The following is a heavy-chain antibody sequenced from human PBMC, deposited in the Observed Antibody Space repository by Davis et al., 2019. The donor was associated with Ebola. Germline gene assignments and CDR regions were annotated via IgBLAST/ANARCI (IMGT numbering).Heavy chain of an antibody. Sequence: GESLKISCQGSGYSFTSYGISWVRQAPGQGLEWMGRINPNSGGTNYAQKFQGRVTMTRDTSISTAYMELSRLRSDDTAVYYCATFVDTSSDYWGQGTLVTVSS. CDR2: INPNSGGT. J-gene: IGHJ4*02. CDR1: GYSFTSYG. D-gene: IGHD5-18*01. V-gene: IGHV1-2*06. CDR3: ATFVDTSSDY.